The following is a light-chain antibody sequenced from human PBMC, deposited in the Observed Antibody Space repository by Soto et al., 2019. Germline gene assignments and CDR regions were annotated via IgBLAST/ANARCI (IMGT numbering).Light chain of an antibody. CDR1: RNDIGAYEF. J-gene: IGLJ1*01. CDR2: EVV. Sequence: ALSQPPSVSGSRGQSVTISCTGTRNDIGAYEFVSWYQHHPGKAPKLIIYEVVQRPSGVPDRFSGSKSGNTASLTISGLQAADEADYYCKSYAGSNTYVFGTGTKVTVL. CDR3: KSYAGSNTYV. V-gene: IGLV2-8*01.